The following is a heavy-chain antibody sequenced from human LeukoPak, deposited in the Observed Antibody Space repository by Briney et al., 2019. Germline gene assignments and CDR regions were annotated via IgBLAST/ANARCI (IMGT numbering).Heavy chain of an antibody. D-gene: IGHD6-19*01. CDR2: IYYSGST. CDR3: ARGQEQWLVHGSKTISWFDP. CDR1: GGSISSGGYY. Sequence: SQTLSLTCTVSGGSISSGGYYWSWIRQHPGKGLEWIGYIYYSGSTYYNPSLKSRVTISVDTSKNQFSLKLSSVTAADTAVYYCARGQEQWLVHGSKTISWFDPWGQGTLVTVSS. J-gene: IGHJ5*02. V-gene: IGHV4-31*03.